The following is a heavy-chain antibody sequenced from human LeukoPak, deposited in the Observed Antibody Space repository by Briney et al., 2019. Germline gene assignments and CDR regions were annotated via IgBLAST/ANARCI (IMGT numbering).Heavy chain of an antibody. CDR2: ITPGGGL. V-gene: IGHV1-2*02. Sequence: ASVKVSCKASGYTFTSYAMHWVRQAPGQGLEWMGWITPGGGLNFPQKFQGRVAITWDTSITTAYMDLSRLTSDDTAVYYCAGDRYGDGFAHFDYWGQGALVTVSS. CDR3: AGDRYGDGFAHFDY. CDR1: GYTFTSYA. D-gene: IGHD5-24*01. J-gene: IGHJ4*02.